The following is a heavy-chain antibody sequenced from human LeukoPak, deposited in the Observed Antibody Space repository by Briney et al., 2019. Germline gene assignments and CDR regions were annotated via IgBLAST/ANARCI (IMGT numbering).Heavy chain of an antibody. CDR3: ARHGNIVVIPAAMGFDY. D-gene: IGHD2-2*01. V-gene: IGHV4-39*01. CDR1: GFTFSSYA. CDR2: IYYSGDT. J-gene: IGHJ4*02. Sequence: GSLRLSCAASGFTFSSYAMSWVRQAPGKGLEWIGSIYYSGDTYYNPSLKSRVTISVDTSKNHFSLKLSSVTAADTAVYYCARHGNIVVIPAAMGFDYWGQGALVTVSS.